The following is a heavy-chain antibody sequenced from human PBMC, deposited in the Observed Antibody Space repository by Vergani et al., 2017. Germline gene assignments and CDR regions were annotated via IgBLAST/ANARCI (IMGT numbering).Heavy chain of an antibody. CDR1: GGSFSGYH. CDR3: ARGYYYDSSGYYYLDS. D-gene: IGHD3-22*01. CDR2: INHSVST. V-gene: IGHV4-34*01. Sequence: QVQLQQWGAGLLKPSETLSLTCAVYGGSFSGYHWSWIRQPPGKGLEWIGEINHSVSTNYNPSLKSRVTISVDTSKNQFSLKLSSVTAADTAVYYCARGYYYDSSGYYYLDSWGQGTLVTVSS. J-gene: IGHJ4*02.